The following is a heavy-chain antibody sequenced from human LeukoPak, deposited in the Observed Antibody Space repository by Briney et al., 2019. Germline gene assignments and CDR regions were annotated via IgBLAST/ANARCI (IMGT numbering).Heavy chain of an antibody. V-gene: IGHV1-69*06. Sequence: ASVKVSCKASGGTFSSYAISWVRQAPGQGLEWMRGIIPIFGTANYAQKFQGRVTITADKSTSTAYMELSSLRSEDTAVSYCAREMRYSYGSSPAAFDIWGQGTMVTVSS. D-gene: IGHD5-18*01. CDR1: GGTFSSYA. CDR3: AREMRYSYGSSPAAFDI. CDR2: IIPIFGTA. J-gene: IGHJ3*02.